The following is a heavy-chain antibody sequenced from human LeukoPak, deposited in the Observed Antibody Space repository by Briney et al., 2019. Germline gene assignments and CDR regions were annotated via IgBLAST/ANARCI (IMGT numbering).Heavy chain of an antibody. J-gene: IGHJ4*02. CDR1: GFTFSSYV. CDR2: MSADSATT. V-gene: IGHV3-23*01. Sequence: GGSLRLSCAASGFTFSSYVMHWVRQAPGKGLEWVSVMSADSATTFYADSVKGRFTISRDNAKNTVFLQMSSLRAEDTALYYCARKSASGNYPLDYWGQGTLVTVSS. D-gene: IGHD3-10*01. CDR3: ARKSASGNYPLDY.